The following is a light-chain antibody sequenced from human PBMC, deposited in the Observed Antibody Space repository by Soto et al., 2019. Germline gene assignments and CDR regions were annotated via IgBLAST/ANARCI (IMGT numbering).Light chain of an antibody. CDR1: QSIANN. J-gene: IGKJ1*01. V-gene: IGKV3-15*01. Sequence: EIVMTQSPASLSASPGERITLSCKASQSIANNLAWHQQKPGQAPRLLMYGASTRAADIPARFSGSGSGTEFSLTISSLQSEDFAIYYCQQYNDWPPWTFGQGTKVDIK. CDR3: QQYNDWPPWT. CDR2: GAS.